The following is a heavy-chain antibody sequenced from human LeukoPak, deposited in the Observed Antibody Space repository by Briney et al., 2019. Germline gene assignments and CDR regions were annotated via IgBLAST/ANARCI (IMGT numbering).Heavy chain of an antibody. CDR1: GFTFSSYA. CDR3: AKCHFWGGYYTSYGMDV. J-gene: IGHJ6*02. CDR2: ISGSGGST. Sequence: GGSLRLSCAASGFTFSSYAMSWVRQAPGKGLECVSAISGSGGSTYYADSVKGRFTISRDNSKNTLYLQMNSLRAEDTAVYYCAKCHFWGGYYTSYGMDVWGQGTTVTVSS. V-gene: IGHV3-23*01. D-gene: IGHD3-3*01.